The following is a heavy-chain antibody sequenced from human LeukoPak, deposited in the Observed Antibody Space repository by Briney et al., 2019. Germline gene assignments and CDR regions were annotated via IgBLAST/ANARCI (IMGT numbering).Heavy chain of an antibody. CDR3: ARGAWEPARTTPPPDFDS. V-gene: IGHV4-59*01. CDR1: GGAIRGFY. CDR2: IYYSGST. Sequence: SETLSLTCTVSGGAIRGFYWSWIRQPPGQGLEWIGYIYYSGSTKYNPSLKSRVTISADTSKNQLSLRLSSVTAADTAVYYWARGAWEPARTTPPPDFDSWGQGTLVTVSS. J-gene: IGHJ4*02. D-gene: IGHD1-26*01.